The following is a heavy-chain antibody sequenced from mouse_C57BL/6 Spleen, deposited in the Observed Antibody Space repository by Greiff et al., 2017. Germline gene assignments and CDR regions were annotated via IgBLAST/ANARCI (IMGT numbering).Heavy chain of an antibody. D-gene: IGHD2-5*01. CDR3: SRDDSNFDY. Sequence: DVHLVESGPGLVKPSQSLSLTCSVTGYSITSGYYWNWIRQFPGNKLEWMGYISYDGSNNYNPSLKNRISITRDTSKNQFFLKLNSVTTEDTATYYCSRDDSNFDYWGQGTTLTVSS. V-gene: IGHV3-6*01. J-gene: IGHJ2*01. CDR2: ISYDGSN. CDR1: GYSITSGYY.